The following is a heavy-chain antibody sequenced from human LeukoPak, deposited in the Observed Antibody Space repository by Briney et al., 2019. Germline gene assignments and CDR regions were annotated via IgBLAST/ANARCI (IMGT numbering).Heavy chain of an antibody. D-gene: IGHD6-13*01. V-gene: IGHV3-23*01. CDR1: GFTFSSYA. Sequence: GGSLRLSCAASGFTFSSYAMSWVPQAPGKGREWVSAISGSGGSTYYADSVKGRFTISRDNSKNTLSLQMNSLRAEERAVYYCEKEGYSSSWYYFDYWGQGTLVTVSS. J-gene: IGHJ4*02. CDR2: ISGSGGST. CDR3: EKEGYSSSWYYFDY.